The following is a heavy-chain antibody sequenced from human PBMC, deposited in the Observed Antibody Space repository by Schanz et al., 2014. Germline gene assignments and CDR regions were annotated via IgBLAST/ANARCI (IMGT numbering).Heavy chain of an antibody. CDR2: TNGDGTNA. CDR1: GFTLSSYW. CDR3: AKDSTHIDIVLVPTAIDY. V-gene: IGHV3-74*01. Sequence: EVKLVESGGGAVRPGGSLRLSCAASGFTLSSYWMHWVRQVPGKGLEWVSCTNGDGTNAKYADSVKGRFIISRDNSKNTLYLQMNTLRAEDTAVYYCAKDSTHIDIVLVPTAIDYWGQGTLVTVSS. D-gene: IGHD2-2*01. J-gene: IGHJ4*02.